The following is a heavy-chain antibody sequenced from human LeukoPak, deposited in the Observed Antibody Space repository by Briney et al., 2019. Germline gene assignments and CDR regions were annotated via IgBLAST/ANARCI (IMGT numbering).Heavy chain of an antibody. Sequence: GGSLRLSCAASGFTFSSYEMNWVRQAPGKGLKWVSYISSSGSTIYYADSVKGRFTISRDNAKNSLYLQMNSLRAEDTAVYYCARDRRTGRRYGMDVWGQGTTVTVSS. CDR3: ARDRRTGRRYGMDV. V-gene: IGHV3-48*03. CDR1: GFTFSSYE. J-gene: IGHJ6*02. D-gene: IGHD6-6*01. CDR2: ISSSGSTI.